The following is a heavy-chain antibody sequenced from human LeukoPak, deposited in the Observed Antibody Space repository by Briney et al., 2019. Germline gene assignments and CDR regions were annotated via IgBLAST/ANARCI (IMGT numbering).Heavy chain of an antibody. Sequence: PGGSLRLSCAASGFTVSSNYMSWVRQAPGKGLEWVSAIYSGGSTYYADSVKGRFTISRDNSKNTLYLQMNSLRAEDTAVYYCARETPGAAFDIWGQGTMVTVSS. CDR3: ARETPGAAFDI. D-gene: IGHD4-23*01. CDR1: GFTVSSNY. CDR2: IYSGGST. V-gene: IGHV3-53*01. J-gene: IGHJ3*02.